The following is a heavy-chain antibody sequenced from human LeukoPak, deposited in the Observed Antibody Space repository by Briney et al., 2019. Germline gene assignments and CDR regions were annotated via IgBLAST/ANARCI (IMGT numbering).Heavy chain of an antibody. CDR3: ARGTKGFGRIYLDS. D-gene: IGHD2/OR15-2a*01. CDR1: GGSISSYY. V-gene: IGHV4-4*07. CDR2: IYTSGST. J-gene: IGHJ4*02. Sequence: SETLSLTCTVSGGSISSYYGSWIRQPAGKGLEWIGRIYTSGSTNYNPSLKSRVTMSVDTSKNQFSLKLSSVTAADTAVYFCARGTKGFGRIYLDSWGQGTLVTVSS.